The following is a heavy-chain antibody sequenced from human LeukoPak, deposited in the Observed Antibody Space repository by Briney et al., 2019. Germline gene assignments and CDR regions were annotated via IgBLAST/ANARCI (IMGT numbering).Heavy chain of an antibody. V-gene: IGHV3-30*04. CDR2: ISYDGSNK. CDR3: ARALEDQFDY. D-gene: IGHD1-1*01. J-gene: IGHJ4*02. Sequence: PGGPLRLSCAASGFTFSSYAMHWVRQAPGKGLQGVAVISYDGSNKYYADSVKGRFTISRDNSKNTLYLQMNSLRAEDTAVYYCARALEDQFDYWGQGTLVTVSS. CDR1: GFTFSSYA.